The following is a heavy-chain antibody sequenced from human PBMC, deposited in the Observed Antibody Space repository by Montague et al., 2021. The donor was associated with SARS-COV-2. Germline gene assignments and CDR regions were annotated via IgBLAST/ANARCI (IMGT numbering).Heavy chain of an antibody. CDR3: ARHARRGIVVTRCGWFDP. Sequence: SETLSLTCTVSGGSISSSSYYWGWIRQPPGKGLEWIGSIFYSGSTYYNPSLKSRVTISVDTSKNQFSLKLSSVTAADTAVYYCARHARRGIVVTRCGWFDPGGQGTLVTVSS. D-gene: IGHD5-12*01. V-gene: IGHV4-39*01. CDR2: IFYSGST. J-gene: IGHJ5*02. CDR1: GGSISSSSYY.